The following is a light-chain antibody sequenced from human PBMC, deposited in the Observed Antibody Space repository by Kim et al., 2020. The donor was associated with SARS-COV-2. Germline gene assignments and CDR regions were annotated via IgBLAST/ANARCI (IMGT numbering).Light chain of an antibody. CDR2: EVS. Sequence: GQYLTSSCSGTSSDCGSYSLGSWYQQPPGTAPKLMIYEVSNRPSGVPDRFSGSKSGNTASLTISGLQAEDEADYYCSSYASSSTWVFGGGTQLTVL. V-gene: IGLV2-18*02. CDR3: SSYASSSTWV. CDR1: SSDCGSYSL. J-gene: IGLJ3*02.